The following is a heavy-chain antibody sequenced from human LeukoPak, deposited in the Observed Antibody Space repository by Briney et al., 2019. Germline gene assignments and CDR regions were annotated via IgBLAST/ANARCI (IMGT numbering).Heavy chain of an antibody. D-gene: IGHD2-8*01. J-gene: IGHJ4*02. V-gene: IGHV3-23*01. CDR1: GFTFSSYT. CDR2: ISDRGDYA. CDR3: AKDTSIGKYCTNGVCSPFDY. Sequence: PGGSLTLSCAVSGFTFSSYTMRWVRQAPGQGLEWVSVISDRGDYASYADSVRGRFTISRDNSRNTLYLQMISLRPEDTAVYYCAKDTSIGKYCTNGVCSPFDYWGQGTLVTVSS.